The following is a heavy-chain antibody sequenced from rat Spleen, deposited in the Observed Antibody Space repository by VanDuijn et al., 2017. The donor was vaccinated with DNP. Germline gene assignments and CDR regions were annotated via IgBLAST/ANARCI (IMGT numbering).Heavy chain of an antibody. J-gene: IGHJ2*01. D-gene: IGHD1-6*01. CDR1: GFTFSDYY. Sequence: EVQLVESGGGLVQPGRSLKLSCSASGFTFSDYYLAWVRQTPTKGLEWVASIGYEGGHTYYRDSVKGRFTISRDNVKSSLYLQMDTLRSEDTATYCCTFEGCVYYGLRGGWFAYWAQGVMVTISS. CDR3: TFEGCVYYGLRGGWFAY. CDR2: IGYEGGHT. V-gene: IGHV5-20*01.